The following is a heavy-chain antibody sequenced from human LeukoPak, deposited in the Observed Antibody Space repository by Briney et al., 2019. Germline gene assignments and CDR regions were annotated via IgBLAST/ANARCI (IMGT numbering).Heavy chain of an antibody. CDR3: ARDLGRGYSYGYVGTNWFDP. V-gene: IGHV1-8*01. D-gene: IGHD5-18*01. CDR2: MNPNSGNT. Sequence: ASVKVSCKASGYTFTGYDINWVRQATGQGLEWMGWMNPNSGNTGYAQKFQGRVTMTRNTSISTAYMELSRLRSDDTAVYYCARDLGRGYSYGYVGTNWFDPWGQGTLVTVSS. CDR1: GYTFTGYD. J-gene: IGHJ5*02.